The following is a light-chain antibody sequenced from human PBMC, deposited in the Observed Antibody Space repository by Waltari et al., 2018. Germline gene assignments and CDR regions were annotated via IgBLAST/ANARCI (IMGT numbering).Light chain of an antibody. CDR1: SGHSSNV. Sequence: QLVVTQSPSASAPLGASVKLTCTLSSGHSSNVIAWLQQRPEKGPRYLMKVNSDGSPSKGDGIPDRFSGSSSGAGRYLTISSLQSDDEADYYCQTGGHGTWVFGGGTKLTVL. CDR3: QTGGHGTWV. CDR2: VNSDGSP. J-gene: IGLJ3*02. V-gene: IGLV4-69*01.